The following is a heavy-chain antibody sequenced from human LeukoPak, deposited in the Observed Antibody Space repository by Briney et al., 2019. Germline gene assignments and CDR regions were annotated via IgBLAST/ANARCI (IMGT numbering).Heavy chain of an antibody. CDR3: ARLSAARDIDAFDI. CDR1: GGSISSYY. CDR2: IYYSGST. V-gene: IGHV4-59*08. J-gene: IGHJ3*02. Sequence: TSETLSLTCTVSGGSISSYYWSWIRQPPVKGLEWIGYIYYSGSTNYNPSLKSRVTISVDTSKNQFSLKLSSVTAADTAVYYCARLSAARDIDAFDIWGQGTMVTVSS. D-gene: IGHD6-6*01.